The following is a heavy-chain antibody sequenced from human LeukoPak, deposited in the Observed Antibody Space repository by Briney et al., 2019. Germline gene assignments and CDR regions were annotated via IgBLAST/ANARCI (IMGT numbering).Heavy chain of an antibody. CDR1: GCSISDYS. Sequence: PSETLSLTCTVSGCSISDYSWNWIRQPPGKGLEWIGYINSSGSANYNPSLKSRGTISVDTSTNQLSLLQNSVTTADTTAYYYARSMWAFHWFDPWGQGTLVTVSS. CDR2: INSSGSA. V-gene: IGHV4-4*08. J-gene: IGHJ5*02. D-gene: IGHD6-6*01. CDR3: ARSMWAFHWFDP.